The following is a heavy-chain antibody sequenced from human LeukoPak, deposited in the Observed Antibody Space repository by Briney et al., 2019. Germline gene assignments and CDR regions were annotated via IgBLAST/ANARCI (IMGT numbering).Heavy chain of an antibody. D-gene: IGHD6-13*01. CDR2: INAGNGNT. CDR1: GYTFTSYA. V-gene: IGHV1-3*01. Sequence: ASVKVSCKASGYTFTSYAMHWVRQAPRQRLEWMGWINAGNGNTKYSQKFQGRVTITRDTSASTAYMELSSLRSEDTAVYYCARDDTAAAGYYYGMDVWGQGTTVTVSS. J-gene: IGHJ6*02. CDR3: ARDDTAAAGYYYGMDV.